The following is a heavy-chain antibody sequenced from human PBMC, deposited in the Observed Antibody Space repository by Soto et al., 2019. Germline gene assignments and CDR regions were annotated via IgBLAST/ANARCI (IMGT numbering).Heavy chain of an antibody. J-gene: IGHJ6*02. CDR1: GGSVSSGSYY. D-gene: IGHD2-2*01. CDR3: ARDLRRCSSTSCSYGMDV. V-gene: IGHV4-61*01. CDR2: IYYSGST. Sequence: NPSETLSLTCTVSGGSVSSGSYYWSWIRQPPGKGLEWIGYIYYSGSTNYNPSLKSRVTISVDTSKNQFSLKLSSVTAADTAVYYCARDLRRCSSTSCSYGMDVWGQGTTVTVSS.